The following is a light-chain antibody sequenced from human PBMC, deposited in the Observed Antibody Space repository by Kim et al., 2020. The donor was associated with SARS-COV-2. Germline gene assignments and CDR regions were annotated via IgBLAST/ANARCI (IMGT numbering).Light chain of an antibody. CDR2: GHN. CDR3: QSYDTSLSAWV. V-gene: IGLV1-40*01. CDR1: NSNIGAGLD. Sequence: QSVLTQPPSVSGSPGQRVTISCTGSNSNIGAGLDVHWYRQLPGTAPKLLISGHNNRPSGVPDRFSASKSGTSASLAITGLQADDEADYFCQSYDTSLSAWVFGGGTQLTVL. J-gene: IGLJ3*02.